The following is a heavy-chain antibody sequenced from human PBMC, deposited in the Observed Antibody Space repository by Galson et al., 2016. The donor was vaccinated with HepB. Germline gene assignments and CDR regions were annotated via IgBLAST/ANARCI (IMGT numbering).Heavy chain of an antibody. CDR2: ITTHNGNT. D-gene: IGHD1-26*01. J-gene: IGHJ3*02. CDR1: GYIFTNYG. Sequence: SVKVSCKASGYIFTNYGFTWVRQAPGQGLEWMGWITTHNGNTKYAQKLQGRVTMTTDTSTSTAYMELRSLTSDDTAVYYCAREGGSYEAFDIWGPGTMV. V-gene: IGHV1-18*01. CDR3: AREGGSYEAFDI.